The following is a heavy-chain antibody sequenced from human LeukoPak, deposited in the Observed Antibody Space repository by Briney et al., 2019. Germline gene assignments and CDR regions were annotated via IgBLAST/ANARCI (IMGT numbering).Heavy chain of an antibody. V-gene: IGHV3-23*01. J-gene: IGHJ4*02. D-gene: IGHD3-22*01. CDR1: GFTFSSYA. Sequence: PGGSLRLSCAASGFTFSSYAMSWVRQAPGKGLEWVSAISGSGGSTYYADSVKGRFTISRDNSKNTLYLQMNSLRAEDTAVYYCAKGRLYYYDSRYYFDYWGQGTLVTVSS. CDR2: ISGSGGST. CDR3: AKGRLYYYDSRYYFDY.